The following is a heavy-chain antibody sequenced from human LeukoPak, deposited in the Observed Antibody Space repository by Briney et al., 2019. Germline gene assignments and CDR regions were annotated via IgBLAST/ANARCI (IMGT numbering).Heavy chain of an antibody. CDR2: IYYSGST. CDR1: GGSISSSSYY. Sequence: PSETLSLTCTVSGGSISSSSYYWGWIRQPPGKGLEWIGSIYYSGSTYYNPSLKGRVTISVDTSKNQFSLKLSSVTAADTAVYYCAKDIRRGLWFGSHFDYWGQGTLVTVSS. CDR3: AKDIRRGLWFGSHFDY. D-gene: IGHD3-10*01. V-gene: IGHV4-39*07. J-gene: IGHJ4*02.